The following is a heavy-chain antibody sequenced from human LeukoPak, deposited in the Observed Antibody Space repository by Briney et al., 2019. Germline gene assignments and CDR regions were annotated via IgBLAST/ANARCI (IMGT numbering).Heavy chain of an antibody. D-gene: IGHD3-22*01. Sequence: GGSLRLSCTATGFTVGNYAMTWFRQAPGKGLERVGFISSKAYGGTTEYAAGVQGKFTISRDDSKSIAYLQMNSLQTDDTAVYFCTRVPIRTVTMIIVIRGHDAFDIWGQGTMVTVSS. CDR2: ISSKAYGGTT. V-gene: IGHV3-49*03. CDR1: GFTVGNYA. CDR3: TRVPIRTVTMIIVIRGHDAFDI. J-gene: IGHJ3*02.